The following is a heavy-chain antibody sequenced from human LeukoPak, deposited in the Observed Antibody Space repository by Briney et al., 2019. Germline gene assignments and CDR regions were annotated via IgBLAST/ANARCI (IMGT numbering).Heavy chain of an antibody. CDR1: GFTFSSYS. J-gene: IGHJ4*02. CDR2: ISSSSSYI. Sequence: GGALRLSCAASGFTFSSYSMNWVRQAPGKGLEGVSSISSSSSYIYYADSVKGRFTISRDNAKNSLYLQMNSLRAEDTAVYYCAIQDPPADYWGQGTLVTVSS. CDR3: AIQDPPADY. V-gene: IGHV3-21*01.